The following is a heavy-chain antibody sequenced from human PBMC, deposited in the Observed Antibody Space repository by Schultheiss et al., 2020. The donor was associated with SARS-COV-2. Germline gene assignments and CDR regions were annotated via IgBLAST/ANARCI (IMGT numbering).Heavy chain of an antibody. V-gene: IGHV4-38-2*01. Sequence: SETLSLTCAVSGYSLSSGYYWGWIRQPPGKGLEWIGSIYHSGRTNYNPSLKSRVTISVDTSKNQFSLKLSSVTAADTAVYYCARGRYYYDSSGRYWYFDLWGRGTLVTVSS. D-gene: IGHD3-22*01. CDR2: IYHSGRT. CDR1: GYSLSSGYY. J-gene: IGHJ2*01. CDR3: ARGRYYYDSSGRYWYFDL.